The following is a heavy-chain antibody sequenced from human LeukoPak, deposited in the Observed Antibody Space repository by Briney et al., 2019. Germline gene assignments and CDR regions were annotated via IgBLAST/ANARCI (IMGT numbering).Heavy chain of an antibody. CDR1: GFTFSSYA. J-gene: IGHJ4*02. Sequence: GGSLRLSYAASGFTFSSYAMSWVRQAPGKGLEWVSAISGSGGSTYYADSVKGRFTISRDNSKNTLYLQMNSLRAEDTAVYYCAKPSGNSVRGGFDYWGQGTLVTVSS. CDR3: AKPSGNSVRGGFDY. CDR2: ISGSGGST. V-gene: IGHV3-23*01. D-gene: IGHD4-23*01.